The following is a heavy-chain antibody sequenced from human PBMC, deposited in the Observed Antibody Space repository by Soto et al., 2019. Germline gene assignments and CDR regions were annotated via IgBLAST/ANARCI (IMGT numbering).Heavy chain of an antibody. V-gene: IGHV3-74*01. CDR3: ARVYRNDDFDY. Sequence: PGGSLRLSCAASGFTFSSYWIHWVRQAPGKGLVWVSRINSDGSSTSYADSVKGRFTISRDNAKNTLYLQMNSLRAEDKAVYYCARVYRNDDFDYPGQGTLVNAPQ. CDR1: GFTFSSYW. J-gene: IGHJ4*02. CDR2: INSDGSST. D-gene: IGHD1-1*01.